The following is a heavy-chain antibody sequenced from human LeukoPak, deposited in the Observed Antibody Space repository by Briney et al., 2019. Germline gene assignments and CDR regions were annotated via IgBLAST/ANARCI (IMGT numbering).Heavy chain of an antibody. Sequence: GVSVKVSCKASGYTFTSYAMNWVRRAPGQGLEWMGWINTNTGNPTYAQGFTGRFVFSLDTSVSTAYLQISSLKAEDTAVYYCAREAQLLWFGKLPGALDNAFDIWGQGTMVTVSS. D-gene: IGHD3-10*01. CDR3: AREAQLLWFGKLPGALDNAFDI. V-gene: IGHV7-4-1*02. CDR2: INTNTGNP. J-gene: IGHJ3*02. CDR1: GYTFTSYA.